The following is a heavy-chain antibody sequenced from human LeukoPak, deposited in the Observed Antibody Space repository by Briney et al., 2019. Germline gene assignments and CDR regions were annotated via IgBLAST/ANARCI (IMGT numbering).Heavy chain of an antibody. Sequence: PGGSLRLSCAASGFTFSSYAMSWVRQAPGKGLEWVSAISGSGGSTYYPDSVKGRFTISRDNSKNTLYLQMNSLRAEDTAVYYCAKVPSRAIAVAGPYFDYWGQGTLVTVSS. J-gene: IGHJ4*02. CDR3: AKVPSRAIAVAGPYFDY. CDR2: ISGSGGST. CDR1: GFTFSSYA. D-gene: IGHD6-19*01. V-gene: IGHV3-23*01.